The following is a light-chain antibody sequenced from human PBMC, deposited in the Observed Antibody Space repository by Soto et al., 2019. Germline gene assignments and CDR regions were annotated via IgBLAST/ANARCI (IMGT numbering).Light chain of an antibody. V-gene: IGLV7-46*01. J-gene: IGLJ2*01. Sequence: QAVVTQEHSLTVSPGGTVTLTCGSSTRAVTSGHYPYWFQQKPCQVPRTLIYDTRNKPSWTPTRFSGSLLGGKADLTLSGAQPEDEADYYRLLSYSRAPVVVSGRTKLTVL. CDR2: DTR. CDR3: LLSYSRAPVV. CDR1: TRAVTSGHY.